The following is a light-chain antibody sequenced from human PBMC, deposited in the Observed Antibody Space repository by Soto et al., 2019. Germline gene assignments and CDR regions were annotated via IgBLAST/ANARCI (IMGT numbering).Light chain of an antibody. CDR2: DVS. Sequence: QSVLTQPASVSGSPGQSITISCTGTSSDVGTYNYVSWYQQHPGKAPKLMIYDVSNRPSGVSDRFSGSKSGNTASLTISGLQAEDEADSYCSSYTSSSTSVVFGGGTKLTVL. J-gene: IGLJ2*01. V-gene: IGLV2-14*01. CDR1: SSDVGTYNY. CDR3: SSYTSSSTSVV.